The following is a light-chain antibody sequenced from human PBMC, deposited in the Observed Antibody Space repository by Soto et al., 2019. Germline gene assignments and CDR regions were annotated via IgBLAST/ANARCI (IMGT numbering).Light chain of an antibody. V-gene: IGKV1-33*01. CDR2: DAY. Sequence: DIQMTQSPSSLSASVGDRVTITCQASRDIRKYLNWYQQKPGKAPKLLIYDAYNLETGVTSRFSGIGSGTDFTFTIRSLQSEDIATYYCQQYHTIVSVGGGTKVEIK. CDR1: RDIRKY. J-gene: IGKJ4*01. CDR3: QQYHTIVS.